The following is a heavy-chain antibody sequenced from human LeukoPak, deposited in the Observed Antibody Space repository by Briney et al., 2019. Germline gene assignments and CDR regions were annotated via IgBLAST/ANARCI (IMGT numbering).Heavy chain of an antibody. CDR2: INPNSGGT. CDR1: GYTFTGYY. CDR3: ARGGDLRYSSAVNY. Sequence: GASVKVSCKASGYTFTGYYMHWVRQVPGQGLEWMGWINPNSGGTNYAQKFQGRVTMTRDTSISTAYMELSRLRSDDTAVYYCARGGDLRYSSAVNYWGQGTLVTVSS. J-gene: IGHJ4*02. V-gene: IGHV1-2*02. D-gene: IGHD6-19*01.